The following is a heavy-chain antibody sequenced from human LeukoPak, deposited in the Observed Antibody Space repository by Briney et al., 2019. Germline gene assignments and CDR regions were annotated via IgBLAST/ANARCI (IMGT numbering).Heavy chain of an antibody. CDR1: GFTFSSYS. CDR2: ISDTSATI. V-gene: IGHV3-48*04. Sequence: PGGSLRLSCAASGFTFSSYSINWVRQAPGKGLEWVSYISDTSATIYYYAESVRGRFTISRDNAKNSLYLQTSSLRAEDTAIYYCARVRGSDWSVYHIDNWGQGTLVTVSS. J-gene: IGHJ4*02. CDR3: ARVRGSDWSVYHIDN. D-gene: IGHD6-19*01.